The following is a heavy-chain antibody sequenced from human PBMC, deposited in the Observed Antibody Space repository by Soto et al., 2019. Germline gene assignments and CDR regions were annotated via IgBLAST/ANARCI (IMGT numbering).Heavy chain of an antibody. J-gene: IGHJ4*02. V-gene: IGHV4-61*01. CDR3: ARWVYASASHDY. Sequence: QVQLQESGPGLVKSAETLSLTCTVSRGSVTSGSHYWSWIRQPPGMGLEWIGYIFYSGSTNYNPSHKSRGTISVDTSKNQFSLKLSSVTAADTAVYYCARWVYASASHDYWGQGILVTVSS. CDR1: RGSVTSGSHY. D-gene: IGHD2-8*01. CDR2: IFYSGST.